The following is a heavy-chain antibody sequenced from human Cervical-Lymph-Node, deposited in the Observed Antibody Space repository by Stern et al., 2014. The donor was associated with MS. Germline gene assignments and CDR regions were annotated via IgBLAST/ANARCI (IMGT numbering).Heavy chain of an antibody. CDR2: IWSDGTNS. CDR3: AREAPVEPAATDAFDI. D-gene: IGHD2-2*01. Sequence: VQLVESGAGVVQPGRSLRLSCAASGFTFSTYGMHWVRQAPGKGLEWVAVIWSDGTNSLYADSVKGRFTISRDNSKNTLYLQMNTLRTEDTAVYYCAREAPVEPAATDAFDIWGRGTMVAVSS. J-gene: IGHJ3*02. CDR1: GFTFSTYG. V-gene: IGHV3-33*01.